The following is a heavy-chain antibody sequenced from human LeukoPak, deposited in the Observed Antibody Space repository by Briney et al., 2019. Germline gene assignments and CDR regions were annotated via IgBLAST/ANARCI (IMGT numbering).Heavy chain of an antibody. D-gene: IGHD4-11*01. V-gene: IGHV4-39*01. CDR2: ISYSGLT. CDR3: TRRPVTTYSNYGFPDY. J-gene: IGHJ4*02. Sequence: SETLSLTCTVSGGSFNRNSYYWDWIRQPPGRGLEWIGGISYSGLTHYNPSLESRVTLSVDTSKSQFSLRLTSVIAADTSMYYCTRRPVTTYSNYGFPDYWGRGTLVTVSS. CDR1: GGSFNRNSYY.